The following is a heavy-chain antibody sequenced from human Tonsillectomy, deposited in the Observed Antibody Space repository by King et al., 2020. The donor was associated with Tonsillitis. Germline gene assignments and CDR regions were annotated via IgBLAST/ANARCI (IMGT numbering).Heavy chain of an antibody. CDR1: GYSISSGYY. V-gene: IGHV4-38-2*01. Sequence: VQLQESGPGLVKPSETLSLTCAVSGYSISSGYYWGWIRQPPGKGLEWIGSISHSGSTYYNPSLKSRVPISVDTSKNQFSLKLSSVTAADTAVYYCARAVRYYDILTGYYSRPSFDPWGQGTLVTVSS. CDR3: ARAVRYYDILTGYYSRPSFDP. CDR2: ISHSGST. J-gene: IGHJ5*02. D-gene: IGHD3-9*01.